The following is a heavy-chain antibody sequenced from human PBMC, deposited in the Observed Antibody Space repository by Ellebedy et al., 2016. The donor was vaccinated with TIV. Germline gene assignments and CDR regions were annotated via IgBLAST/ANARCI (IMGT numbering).Heavy chain of an antibody. Sequence: GESLKISCESSGFSFRTYGMHWVRQAPGKGLGWVAVIWYDGSGELYADSVKGRFTISRDAAKNTLHLHTNNLRVEDTAVYYCARDYGGDSGWLDYWGQGTLVIVSS. CDR2: IWYDGSGE. V-gene: IGHV3-33*01. CDR1: GFSFRTYG. J-gene: IGHJ4*02. D-gene: IGHD2-21*02. CDR3: ARDYGGDSGWLDY.